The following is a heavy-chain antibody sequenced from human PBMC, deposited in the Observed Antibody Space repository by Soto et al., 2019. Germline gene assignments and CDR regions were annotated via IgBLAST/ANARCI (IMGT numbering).Heavy chain of an antibody. CDR3: ARDIPLYGSGSYNGMDV. CDR1: GYSFTSYW. CDR2: IGPSDSYT. D-gene: IGHD3-10*01. V-gene: IGHV5-10-1*01. J-gene: IGHJ6*02. Sequence: GESLKISCKGSGYSFTSYWISWVRQMPGKGLEWMGRIGPSDSYTNYSPSFQGHVTISADKSISTAYLQWSSLKASDTAMYYCARDIPLYGSGSYNGMDVWGQGTTVTVSS.